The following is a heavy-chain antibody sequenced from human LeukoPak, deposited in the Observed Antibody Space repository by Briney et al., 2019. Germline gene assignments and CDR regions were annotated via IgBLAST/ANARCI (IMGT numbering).Heavy chain of an antibody. CDR1: GFTFSSYW. CDR3: AKEMVYTTSSLDS. CDR2: IKQDGSEK. V-gene: IGHV3-7*03. Sequence: PGGSLRLSCAASGFTFSSYWMSWVRQAPGKGLEWVANIKQDGSEKYYADSVKGRFTISRDNAKNSLYLQMNSLRPEDTGIYYCAKEMVYTTSSLDSWGQGTQVTVSS. D-gene: IGHD2-8*01. J-gene: IGHJ4*02.